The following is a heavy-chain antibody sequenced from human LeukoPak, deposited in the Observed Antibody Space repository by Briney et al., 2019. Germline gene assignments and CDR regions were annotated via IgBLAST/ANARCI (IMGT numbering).Heavy chain of an antibody. J-gene: IGHJ4*02. V-gene: IGHV3-23*01. D-gene: IGHD5-18*01. CDR2: ISSSGGST. CDR1: GFTFGNYA. CDR3: AKDQGYSYGYPTFDY. Sequence: GGSLRLSCAASGFTFGNYAMSWVRQAPGKGLEWVSTISSSGGSTYYADSVEGRFTISRDSSKNTLYLQMNSLRAEDTAVYYCAKDQGYSYGYPTFDYWGQGTLVTVSS.